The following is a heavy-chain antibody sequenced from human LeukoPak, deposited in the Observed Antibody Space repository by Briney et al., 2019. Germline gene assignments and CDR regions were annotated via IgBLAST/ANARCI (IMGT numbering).Heavy chain of an antibody. CDR3: ARTYYYESSGYYKY. CDR2: ISSSGSTI. CDR1: GFTFSDYY. V-gene: IGHV3-11*01. J-gene: IGHJ4*02. Sequence: GRSLRLSCAASGFTFSDYYMSWIRQAPGTGLEWVSYISSSGSTIYYADSVQGRFTISRDNAKNSLYLQMNSLRAEDTAVYYCARTYYYESSGYYKYWGQGTLVTVSS. D-gene: IGHD3-22*01.